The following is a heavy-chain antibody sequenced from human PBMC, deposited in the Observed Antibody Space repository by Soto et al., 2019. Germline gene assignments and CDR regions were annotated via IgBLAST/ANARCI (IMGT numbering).Heavy chain of an antibody. Sequence: GGSLRLSCAASGFTFSSYAMHWVRQAPGKGLEWVAVISYDGSNKYYADSVKGRFTISRDNSKNTLYLQMNSLRAEDTAVYYCARDPHVYCSSTSCLRPLDYWGQGTLVTVSS. V-gene: IGHV3-30-3*01. CDR1: GFTFSSYA. D-gene: IGHD2-2*01. CDR3: ARDPHVYCSSTSCLRPLDY. J-gene: IGHJ4*02. CDR2: ISYDGSNK.